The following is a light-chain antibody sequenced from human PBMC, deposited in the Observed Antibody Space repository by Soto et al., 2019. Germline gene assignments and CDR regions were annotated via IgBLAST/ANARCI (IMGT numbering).Light chain of an antibody. V-gene: IGKV3-15*01. J-gene: IGKJ1*01. CDR1: QSISNN. Sequence: EIVMTQSPVTLSVSPGARATLSWRASQSISNNLAWYQQQPGQAPRLLIYGASTRASGIPARFSGSGSGTEFTLTISSLQSEDYAVYYCHHYKNWPRWTFGQGTKVDIK. CDR3: HHYKNWPRWT. CDR2: GAS.